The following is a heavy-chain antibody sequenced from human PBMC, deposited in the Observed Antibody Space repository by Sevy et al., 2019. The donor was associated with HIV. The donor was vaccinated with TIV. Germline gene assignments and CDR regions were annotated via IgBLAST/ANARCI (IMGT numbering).Heavy chain of an antibody. V-gene: IGHV1-18*01. CDR1: GYSFVSYG. J-gene: IGHJ4*02. D-gene: IGHD5-18*01. CDR3: ARAFVDAPIVTNY. Sequence: ALMKVSCKASGYSFVSYGITWVRQAPGQGLEWMGWISGYSGNTNYAQNLQGRLTLTSDTSTSTAYMELRNLTSDDTAVYYCARAFVDAPIVTNYWGQGTLVTVSS. CDR2: ISGYSGNT.